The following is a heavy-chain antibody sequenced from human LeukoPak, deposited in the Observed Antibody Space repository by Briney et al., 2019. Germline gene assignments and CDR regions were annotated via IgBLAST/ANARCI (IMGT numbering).Heavy chain of an antibody. CDR3: ARDPRGLAQLDY. D-gene: IGHD3-10*01. CDR1: GGSISSSSYY. V-gene: IGHV4-39*07. J-gene: IGHJ4*02. Sequence: SETLSLTCTVSGGSISSSSYYWGWIRQPPGKGLEWIGRIYTSGSTNYNPSLKSRVTMSVDTSKNQFSLKLSSVTAADTAVYYCARDPRGLAQLDYWGQGTLVTVSS. CDR2: IYTSGST.